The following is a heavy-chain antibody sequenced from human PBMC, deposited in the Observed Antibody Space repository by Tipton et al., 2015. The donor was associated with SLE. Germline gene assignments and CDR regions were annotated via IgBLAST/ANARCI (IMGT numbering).Heavy chain of an antibody. CDR1: GYTFTNYG. J-gene: IGHJ6*02. D-gene: IGHD2-15*01. V-gene: IGHV1-18*01. CDR2: ISAYNGNT. CDR3: ARVDVVVVAAIPYYYGMDV. Sequence: VQLVQSGAEVKKPGASVKVSCKASGYTFTNYGISWVRQAPGQGLEWMGWISAYNGNTNYAQRLQGRVTMTTDTSTSTAYMELRSLRSDDTAVYYCARVDVVVVAAIPYYYGMDVWGQGTTVTVSS.